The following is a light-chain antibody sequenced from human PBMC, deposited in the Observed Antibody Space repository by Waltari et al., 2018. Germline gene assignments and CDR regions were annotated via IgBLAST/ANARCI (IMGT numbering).Light chain of an antibody. J-gene: IGLJ3*02. CDR1: SGSLSTTSY. CDR3: SIYMGSGIWV. V-gene: IGLV8-61*01. CDR2: KAS. Sequence: QTVVTQEPSLSVSPGGTVTLTCVLSSGSLSTTSYATWYQQPPGQAPRTLVYKASSRSSGVPDRFSGTILGNNAALTITGAQPEDESDYYCSIYMGSGIWVFGGGTKLTVL.